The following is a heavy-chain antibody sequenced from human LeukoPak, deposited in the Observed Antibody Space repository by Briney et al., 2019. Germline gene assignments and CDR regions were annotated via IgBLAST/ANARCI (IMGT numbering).Heavy chain of an antibody. CDR2: ISGSGGST. CDR1: GFTFSTYD. V-gene: IGHV3-23*01. J-gene: IGHJ4*02. CDR3: AKDARRDGYSYDY. D-gene: IGHD5-24*01. Sequence: GGSLRLSCEVSGFTFSTYDMNWVRQAPGKGLEWVSGISGSGGSTNYADSVEGRFTVSRDNSNNTVYLQMNSLRADDTAVYYCAKDARRDGYSYDYWGQGTLVTVSS.